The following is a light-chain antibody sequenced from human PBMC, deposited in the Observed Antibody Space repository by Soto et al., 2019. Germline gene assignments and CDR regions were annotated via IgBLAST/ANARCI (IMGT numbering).Light chain of an antibody. CDR3: NSYTSSSTSI. V-gene: IGLV2-14*03. Sequence: QSVLTQPASVSGSPGQSITISCTGTSSDVGGYYYVSWYQHHPGKAPKTLIYDVSYRPSGVSTRFSGSKSGNTASLTISGLQAEDEADYYCNSYTSSSTSIFGGGTKLTVL. J-gene: IGLJ2*01. CDR1: SSDVGGYYY. CDR2: DVS.